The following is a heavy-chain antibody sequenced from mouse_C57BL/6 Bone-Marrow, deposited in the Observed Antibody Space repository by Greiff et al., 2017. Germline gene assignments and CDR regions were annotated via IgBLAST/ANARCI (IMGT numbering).Heavy chain of an antibody. CDR3: QTAYFDY. CDR1: GFTFTNYW. J-gene: IGHJ2*01. V-gene: IGHV1-63*01. D-gene: IGHD3-2*01. CDR2: IYPGGGYT. Sequence: QVQLQQSGAELVRPGTSVKMSCKASGFTFTNYWIGWAKQRPGHGLEWIGDIYPGGGYTNYNEKFKGKATLTADKSSSTAYMQFSSLTSEDSALPPGQTAYFDYWGQGTTLTVSS.